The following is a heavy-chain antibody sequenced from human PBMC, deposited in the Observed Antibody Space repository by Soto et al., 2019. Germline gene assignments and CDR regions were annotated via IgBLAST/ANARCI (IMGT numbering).Heavy chain of an antibody. D-gene: IGHD3-10*01. CDR2: IYSGGST. Sequence: GGSLRLSCAASGFTVSSNYISWVRHAPGKGLEWVSVIYSGGSTYYADSVKGRFTISRDNSKNTLYLQMNSLRAEDTAVYYCARVLGGSSQAGAFDIWGQGTMVT. J-gene: IGHJ3*02. CDR1: GFTVSSNY. V-gene: IGHV3-66*01. CDR3: ARVLGGSSQAGAFDI.